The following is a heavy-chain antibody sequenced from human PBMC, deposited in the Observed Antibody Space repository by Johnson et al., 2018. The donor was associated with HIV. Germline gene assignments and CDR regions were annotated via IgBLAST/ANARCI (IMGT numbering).Heavy chain of an antibody. CDR1: GFIFSDYY. CDR3: ARGHWAFDI. V-gene: IGHV3-33*08. D-gene: IGHD1-1*01. Sequence: QVQLVESGGGLVKPGGSLRLSCAASGFIFSDYYMSWIRQAPGKGLEWVAVMWYDGSNKYYADSVKGRFTISRDNSKNTLYLQMNSLRAEDTAVYYCARGHWAFDIWGQGTMVTVSS. J-gene: IGHJ3*02. CDR2: MWYDGSNK.